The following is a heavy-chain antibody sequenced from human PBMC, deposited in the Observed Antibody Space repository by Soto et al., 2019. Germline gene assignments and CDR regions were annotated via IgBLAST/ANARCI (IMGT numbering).Heavy chain of an antibody. CDR2: ISAYNGNT. D-gene: IGHD6-19*01. CDR3: ARVLWLAPSFAY. CDR1: GYTFTSYG. Sequence: APAKVSSKASGYTFTSYGISSARHSPGQGLEWMGWISAYNGNTNYAQKLQGRVTMTTDTSTSTAYMELRSLRSDDTAVYYCARVLWLAPSFAYRGQGTLVTVSP. J-gene: IGHJ4*02. V-gene: IGHV1-18*01.